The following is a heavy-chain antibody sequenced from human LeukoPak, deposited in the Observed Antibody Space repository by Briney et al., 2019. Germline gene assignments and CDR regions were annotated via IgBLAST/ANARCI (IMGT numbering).Heavy chain of an antibody. CDR2: IYYSGST. CDR1: GGSISSSSYY. Sequence: PSETLSLTCTVSGGSISSSSYYWGWIRQPPGKGLEWIGSIYYSGSTYYNPSLKSRVTISVDTSKNQFSLKLSSVTAADTAVYYCARDESSSSWYLWAGRLDYWGQGTLVTVSS. D-gene: IGHD6-13*01. J-gene: IGHJ4*02. V-gene: IGHV4-39*07. CDR3: ARDESSSSWYLWAGRLDY.